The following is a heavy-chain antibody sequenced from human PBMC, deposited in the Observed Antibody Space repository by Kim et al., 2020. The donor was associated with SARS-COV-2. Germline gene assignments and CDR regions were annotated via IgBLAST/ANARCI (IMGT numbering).Heavy chain of an antibody. D-gene: IGHD3-3*01. CDR2: LNTNSGAT. Sequence: ASVKVSCRASGFTFTAFSIHWVRQAPGQGLEWMGWLNTNSGATDLAQRFQGRVNMTRDTSINTAYMELSGLTSDDTALYFCARDGYYDLWTPNLPRYNDY. CDR3: ARDGYYDLWTPNLPRYNDY. CDR1: GFTFTAFS. J-gene: IGHJ4*01. V-gene: IGHV1-2*02.